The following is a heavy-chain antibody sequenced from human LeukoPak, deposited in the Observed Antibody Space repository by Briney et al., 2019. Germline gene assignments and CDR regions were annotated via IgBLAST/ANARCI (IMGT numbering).Heavy chain of an antibody. D-gene: IGHD4-11*01. CDR2: TNIDGRYT. Sequence: GGSLRLSCAASGFTFNKYYMHWVRQAPGKGLVWVSRTNIDGRYTSYADSVKGRFTMSRDNAKNTLYLQMDSLRAEDTAVYYCARDSYRDAFFDYWGQGTLVPVSS. V-gene: IGHV3-74*01. CDR1: GFTFNKYY. CDR3: ARDSYRDAFFDY. J-gene: IGHJ4*02.